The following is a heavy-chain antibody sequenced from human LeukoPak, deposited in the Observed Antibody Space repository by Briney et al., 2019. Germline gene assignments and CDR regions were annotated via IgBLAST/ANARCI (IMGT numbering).Heavy chain of an antibody. J-gene: IGHJ4*02. Sequence: SETLSLTCTVSGGSISSGGYYWSWIRQPPGKGLEWIGSIYYSGSTYYNPSLKSRVTISVDTSKNQFSLKLSSVTAADTAVYYCARHYDFWSGSPGDYFDYWGQGTLVTVSS. V-gene: IGHV4-39*01. D-gene: IGHD3-3*01. CDR3: ARHYDFWSGSPGDYFDY. CDR1: GGSISSGGYY. CDR2: IYYSGST.